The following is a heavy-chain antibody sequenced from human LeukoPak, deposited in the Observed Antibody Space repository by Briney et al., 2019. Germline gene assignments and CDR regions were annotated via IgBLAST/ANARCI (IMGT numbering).Heavy chain of an antibody. V-gene: IGHV3-30-3*01. Sequence: GGSLRLSCAASGFTFSSYAMHWVRQAPGKGLEWVAVISYDGSNKYYADSVKGRFTISRVNSKNTLYLQMNSLRAEDTAVYYCARGPYYYDSSGYRGDFQHWGQGTLVTVSS. CDR1: GFTFSSYA. CDR2: ISYDGSNK. J-gene: IGHJ1*01. D-gene: IGHD3-22*01. CDR3: ARGPYYYDSSGYRGDFQH.